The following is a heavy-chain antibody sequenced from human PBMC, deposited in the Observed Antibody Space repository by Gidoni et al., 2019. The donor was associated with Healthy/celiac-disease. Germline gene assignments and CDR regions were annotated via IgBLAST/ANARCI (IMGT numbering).Heavy chain of an antibody. CDR1: GFTFSSYA. CDR2: ISGSGGST. CDR3: AKDPKSSSHY. Sequence: EVQLLESGGGLVQPGGSLRLSCAASGFTFSSYAMGRVRQAPGKGLGWGSAISGSGGSTYYADSVKGRFTISRDNSKNTLYLQMNSLRAEDTAVYYCAKDPKSSSHYWGQGTLVTVSS. J-gene: IGHJ4*02. V-gene: IGHV3-23*01. D-gene: IGHD6-13*01.